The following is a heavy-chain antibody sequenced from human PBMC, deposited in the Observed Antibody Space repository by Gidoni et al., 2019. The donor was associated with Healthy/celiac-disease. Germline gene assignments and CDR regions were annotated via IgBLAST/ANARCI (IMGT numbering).Heavy chain of an antibody. Sequence: EVQLVESGGGLVQPGGSLRLSGSAAAFTFSSYWMSGVRQAPGKGLDWVANIKQDGSEEYYVDAVRGRFTNSRDNAKNSLYLQMNSLRAEDTAVYYCARGGPDAFDIWGQGTMVTVSS. CDR3: ARGGPDAFDI. J-gene: IGHJ3*02. V-gene: IGHV3-7*01. CDR1: AFTFSSYW. CDR2: IKQDGSEE.